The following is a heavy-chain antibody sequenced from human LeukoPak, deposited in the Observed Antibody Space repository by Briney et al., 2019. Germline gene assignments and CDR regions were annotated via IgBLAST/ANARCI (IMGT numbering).Heavy chain of an antibody. J-gene: IGHJ4*02. D-gene: IGHD3-10*01. CDR2: IKQDGSEK. V-gene: IGHV3-7*04. Sequence: GGSLRLSCAASGFTFSAYWMSWVRQAPGKGVEGVANIKQDGSEKYYVDSVKGRFTISRDNAKNSLYLQMNSMRAEDTAVSYCARGSYYYPHWGQGTLVTVSS. CDR3: ARGSYYYPH. CDR1: GFTFSAYW.